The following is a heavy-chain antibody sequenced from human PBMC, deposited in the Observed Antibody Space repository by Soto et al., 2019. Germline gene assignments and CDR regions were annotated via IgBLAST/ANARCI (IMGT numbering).Heavy chain of an antibody. CDR3: AVLRYFDWLLPYQYGMDV. D-gene: IGHD3-9*01. J-gene: IGHJ6*02. V-gene: IGHV3-74*01. CDR2: INSDGSST. CDR1: GFTFSSYW. Sequence: GGSLRLSCAASGFTFSSYWMHWVRQAPGKGLVWVSRINSDGSSTSYADSVKGRFTISRDNAKNTLYMQMNSMRAEDTAVYYCAVLRYFDWLLPYQYGMDVWGQGTTVTVSS.